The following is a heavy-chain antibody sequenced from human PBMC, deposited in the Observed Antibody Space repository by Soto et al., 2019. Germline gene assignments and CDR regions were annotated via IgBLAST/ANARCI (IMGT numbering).Heavy chain of an antibody. CDR3: ARDLGTGYDSGDY. V-gene: IGHV1-69*12. D-gene: IGHD5-12*01. Sequence: QVQLVQSGAEVKKPGSSVKVSCTASGDIFSGYSISWVRQAPGQGLEWMGGIIPLFGSTNYAPKFQGRVTIPADQSTNTGYMELSSLKSEETAVYYCARDLGTGYDSGDYWGQGTLVTVSS. CDR1: GDIFSGYS. CDR2: IIPLFGST. J-gene: IGHJ4*02.